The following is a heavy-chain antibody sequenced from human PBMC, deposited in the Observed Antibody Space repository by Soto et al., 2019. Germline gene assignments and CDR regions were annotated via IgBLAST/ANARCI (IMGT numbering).Heavy chain of an antibody. Sequence: QITLKESGPTLVKPTQTLTLTCTFSGFSLSTSGVGVGWIRQPPGKALEWLALIYWDDDKRYSPSLKSRLTITKDTTKNQVVLTMTNMDPVDTATYYCAQSVDYYGSGSWYGDYWGQGTLVTVSS. D-gene: IGHD3-10*01. V-gene: IGHV2-5*02. J-gene: IGHJ4*02. CDR3: AQSVDYYGSGSWYGDY. CDR2: IYWDDDK. CDR1: GFSLSTSGVG.